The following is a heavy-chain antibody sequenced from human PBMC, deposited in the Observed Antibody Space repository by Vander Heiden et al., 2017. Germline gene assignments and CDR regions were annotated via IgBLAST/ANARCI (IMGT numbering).Heavy chain of an antibody. CDR1: EFTFSKYG. D-gene: IGHD6-13*01. Sequence: QVQLVESGGGVVQPGRSPRLSCAASEFTFSKYGMHWVRQTPGKGLEWVAVIWYDGSNKYYADSVKGRFTISRDNSKNTLYVQMNRLRAEETAVYYCARDSSSWSRHRLIDYWGQGTLVTVSS. J-gene: IGHJ4*02. CDR3: ARDSSSWSRHRLIDY. V-gene: IGHV3-33*01. CDR2: IWYDGSNK.